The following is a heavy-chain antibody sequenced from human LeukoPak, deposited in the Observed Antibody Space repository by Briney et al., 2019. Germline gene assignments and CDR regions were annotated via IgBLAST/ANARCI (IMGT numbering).Heavy chain of an antibody. V-gene: IGHV3-74*01. CDR3: ARDINWGQVDY. J-gene: IGHJ4*02. Sequence: GGSLRLSCAASGFTFSGHWMYWLRQAPGKGLAWVSRINGDGSATNYADSMEGRFTISRDNAKNIVYLQMNSLREDDTAIYYCARDINWGQVDYWGQGTLVTVSP. CDR2: INGDGSAT. D-gene: IGHD7-27*01. CDR1: GFTFSGHW.